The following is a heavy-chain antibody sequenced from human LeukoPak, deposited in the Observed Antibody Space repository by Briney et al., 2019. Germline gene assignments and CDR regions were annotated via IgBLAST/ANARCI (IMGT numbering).Heavy chain of an antibody. V-gene: IGHV3-53*01. CDR3: VPLLYYYYGMDV. J-gene: IGHJ6*02. CDR1: GFTVSSYY. CDR2: IYSGGST. Sequence: GGSLRLSCAASGFTVSSYYMSWVRQAPGKGLEGVSVIYSGGSTYYADSVKGRFAISRDNSKNTLYLQMNSLRAEDTAVYYCVPLLYYYYGMDVWGQGTTVTVSS.